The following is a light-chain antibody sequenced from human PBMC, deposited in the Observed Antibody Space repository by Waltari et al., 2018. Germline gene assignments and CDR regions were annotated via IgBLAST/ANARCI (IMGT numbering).Light chain of an antibody. CDR2: ATS. CDR1: QSVSSSY. Sequence: EAVLTQSPGTLSLSPGERVTLSCRASQSVSSSYLAWYQQKPGQAPRLLIYATSTRATGIPDRFSGSGSGTDFTLTISGLEPEDFAVYYCQQFGNSVVTFGGGAKVEIK. J-gene: IGKJ4*01. CDR3: QQFGNSVVT. V-gene: IGKV3-20*01.